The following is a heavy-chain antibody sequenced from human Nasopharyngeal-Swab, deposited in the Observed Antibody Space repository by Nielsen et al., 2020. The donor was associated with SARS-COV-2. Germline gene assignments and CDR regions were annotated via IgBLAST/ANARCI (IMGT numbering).Heavy chain of an antibody. Sequence: GGSLRLSCAASGSTFSNSGMDWVRQAPGKGLEWVAVISYDGSNEYYGDSVKGRFTISRDNSKNTLYLQMNSLRVDDTAVYYCAKDVHADYGGIDYWGQGILVTVSS. CDR1: GSTFSNSG. J-gene: IGHJ4*02. CDR2: ISYDGSNE. V-gene: IGHV3-30*18. CDR3: AKDVHADYGGIDY. D-gene: IGHD4/OR15-4a*01.